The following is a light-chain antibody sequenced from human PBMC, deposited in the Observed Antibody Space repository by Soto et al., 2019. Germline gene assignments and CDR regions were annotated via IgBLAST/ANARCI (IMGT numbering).Light chain of an antibody. CDR3: QQRSNWPPIT. Sequence: EIVLTQSPATLSLSPGERATLSCRASQSVSSYLAWYQQKPGQAPRLLNYDASNRATGIPARFSGSGSGTDLTVTISSLEPEDFAVYYCQQRSNWPPITFGQGTRLEIK. CDR1: QSVSSY. CDR2: DAS. V-gene: IGKV3-11*01. J-gene: IGKJ5*01.